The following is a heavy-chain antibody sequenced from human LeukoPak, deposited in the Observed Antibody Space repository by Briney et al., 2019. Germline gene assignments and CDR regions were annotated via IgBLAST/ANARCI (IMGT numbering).Heavy chain of an antibody. CDR3: ARLDCLSDECYNY. J-gene: IGHJ4*02. D-gene: IGHD2-21*01. V-gene: IGHV4-59*08. CDR1: GNSITSDF. CDR2: INYSGRS. Sequence: SETLSLTCIVSGNSITSDFWSWIRQSPGKGLEWIGYINYSGRSEYDPSLKSRVTISVDRSRKRVSLKMRSVTAADTAVYYCARLDCLSDECYNYWAVGALITVSS.